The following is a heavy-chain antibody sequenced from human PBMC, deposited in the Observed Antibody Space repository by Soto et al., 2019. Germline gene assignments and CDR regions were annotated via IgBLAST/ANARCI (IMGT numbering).Heavy chain of an antibody. CDR2: INPNAGAT. Sequence: ASVKVSCKASGYTFTYYYIHWVRQAPGQGLEWMGWINPNAGATCYADSVKGRFTISRDNSNNILYLQRNSLRVEDTAVYYRAKDARVDGYWDFDYWGQGTLVTVSS. J-gene: IGHJ4*02. CDR1: GYTFTYYY. V-gene: IGHV1-46*04. CDR3: AKDARVDGYWDFDY. D-gene: IGHD5-12*01.